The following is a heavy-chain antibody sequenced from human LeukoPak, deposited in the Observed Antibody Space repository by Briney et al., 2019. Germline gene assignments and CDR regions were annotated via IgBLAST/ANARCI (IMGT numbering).Heavy chain of an antibody. CDR2: INEDGSEM. CDR1: GFTFSSYW. V-gene: IGHV3-7*03. CDR3: ARGVYALAI. J-gene: IGHJ3*02. Sequence: GGSLRLSCAASGFTFSSYWMTWVRQAPGKGLEWVANINEDGSEMYHVDSVKGRFTISRDNTKNSLFLQMNSLRAEDTAVYYCARGVYALAIWGQGTMVTVSS.